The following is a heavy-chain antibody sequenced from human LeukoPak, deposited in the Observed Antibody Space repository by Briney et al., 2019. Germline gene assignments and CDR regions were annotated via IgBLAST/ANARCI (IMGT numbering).Heavy chain of an antibody. Sequence: SETLSLTCTVSGGSISSYYWSWIRQPAWKRLECVGYIYYSGSTNYNPSLKSRVTISVDTSKNQFSLKLSSVTAADTAVYYCARARVVAAFLRDAFDIWGQGTMVTVSS. CDR1: GGSISSYY. J-gene: IGHJ3*02. CDR2: IYYSGST. CDR3: ARARVVAAFLRDAFDI. V-gene: IGHV4-59*01. D-gene: IGHD2-15*01.